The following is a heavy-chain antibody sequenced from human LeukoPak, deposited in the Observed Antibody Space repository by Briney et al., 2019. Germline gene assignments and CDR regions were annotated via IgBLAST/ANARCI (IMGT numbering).Heavy chain of an antibody. CDR1: GFTFSDYY. CDR3: AREGTGVLDY. J-gene: IGHJ4*02. Sequence: PGGSLRLSCAASGFTFSDYYLSWIRQAPGKGLEWLAYITGSGSTIYYADSVKGRFTISRDNAKNSLFLQMTSLRAEDTAIYYCAREGTGVLDYWGQGTLVTVSS. CDR2: ITGSGSTI. V-gene: IGHV3-11*04. D-gene: IGHD3-10*01.